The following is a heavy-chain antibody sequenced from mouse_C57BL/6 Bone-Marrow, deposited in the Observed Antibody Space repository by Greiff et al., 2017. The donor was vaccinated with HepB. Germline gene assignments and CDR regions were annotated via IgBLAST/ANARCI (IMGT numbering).Heavy chain of an antibody. CDR3: ASYYGSSYQAWFAY. V-gene: IGHV1-64*01. Sequence: QVQLQQPGAELVKPGASVKLSCKASGYTFTSYWMHWVKQWPGQGLEWIGMIHPNSGSTNYNEKFKSKATLTVDKSSSAAYMQLSSLTSEDSAVFYCASYYGSSYQAWFAYWGQGTLVTVSA. J-gene: IGHJ3*01. CDR1: GYTFTSYW. CDR2: IHPNSGST. D-gene: IGHD1-1*01.